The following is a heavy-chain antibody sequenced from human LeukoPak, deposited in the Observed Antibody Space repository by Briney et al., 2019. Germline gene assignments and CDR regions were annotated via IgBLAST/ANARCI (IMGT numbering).Heavy chain of an antibody. CDR1: GGSISSSNW. CDR3: ARPTGTTLAFDI. V-gene: IGHV4-4*03. J-gene: IGHJ3*02. D-gene: IGHD1-1*01. CDR2: IYHSGST. Sequence: PETRSLTCAVSGGSISSSNWWSWIRQPPGKGLEWIGEIYHSGSTCYNPSLKSRVTISVDKSKNQFSLKLSSVTAADTAVYYCARPTGTTLAFDIWGQGTMVTVSS.